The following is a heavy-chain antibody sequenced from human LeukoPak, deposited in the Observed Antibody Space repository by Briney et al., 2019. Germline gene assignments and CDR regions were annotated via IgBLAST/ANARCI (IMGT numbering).Heavy chain of an antibody. Sequence: PSETLSLTCTVSGGSISSSSYYWGWIRQPPGKGLEWIGSIYYSGSTYYNPSLKSRVTISVDTSKNQFSLKLSSVTAADTAVYYCARPYCSSTSCYMAFAFDIWRQGTMVTVSS. D-gene: IGHD2-2*02. CDR1: GGSISSSSYY. V-gene: IGHV4-39*01. CDR3: ARPYCSSTSCYMAFAFDI. J-gene: IGHJ3*02. CDR2: IYYSGST.